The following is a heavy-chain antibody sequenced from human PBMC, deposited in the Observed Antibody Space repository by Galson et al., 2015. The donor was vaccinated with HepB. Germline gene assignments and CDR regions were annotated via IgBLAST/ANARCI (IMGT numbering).Heavy chain of an antibody. CDR1: GGTFSSYA. CDR2: FDPEDGET. Sequence: SVKVSCKASGGTFSSYAISWVRQAPGKGLEWMGGFDPEDGETIYAQKFQGRVTMTEDTSTDTAYMELSSLRSEDTAVYYCATEGQQLVFDYWGQGTLVTVSS. J-gene: IGHJ4*02. D-gene: IGHD6-13*01. CDR3: ATEGQQLVFDY. V-gene: IGHV1-24*01.